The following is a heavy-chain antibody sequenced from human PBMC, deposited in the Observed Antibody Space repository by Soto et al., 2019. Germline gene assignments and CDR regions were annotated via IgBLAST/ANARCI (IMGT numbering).Heavy chain of an antibody. V-gene: IGHV1-69*01. CDR1: GGTFSNYP. CDR3: ARGLYCGGGCYSHFDY. Sequence: VQLVQSGAEVKKPGSSVKVSCKASGGTFSNYPFIWVRQAPGQGLDWMGGIIPIFGKRDYGQRFQGRVTITADESTNTAYMELSSLRSDDTAVYYCARGLYCGGGCYSHFDYWGQGTLVTVSS. D-gene: IGHD2-21*02. CDR2: IIPIFGKR. J-gene: IGHJ4*02.